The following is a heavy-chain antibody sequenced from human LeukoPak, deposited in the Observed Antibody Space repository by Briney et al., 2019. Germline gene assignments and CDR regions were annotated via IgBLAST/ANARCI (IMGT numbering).Heavy chain of an antibody. V-gene: IGHV4-31*03. D-gene: IGHD3-10*01. Sequence: PSQTLSLTCTVSGGSISSGGYYWNWIRQHPGKGLEWLGYIYYSGSTYYNPSLKDRVTISVDTSKNQFSLKLSSVTAADTALYYCAKEVFYGSGTTIYYHGMDVWGKGTTVTVSS. CDR3: AKEVFYGSGTTIYYHGMDV. CDR1: GGSISSGGYY. J-gene: IGHJ6*04. CDR2: IYYSGST.